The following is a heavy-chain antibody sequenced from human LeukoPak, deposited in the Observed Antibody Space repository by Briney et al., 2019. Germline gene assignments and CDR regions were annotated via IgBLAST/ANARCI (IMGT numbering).Heavy chain of an antibody. D-gene: IGHD5-18*01. CDR1: GFTFSDYA. CDR2: ISGTGRRT. Sequence: PGGSLRLSCAASGFTFSDYAMSWVRQAAGKGLEWVSGISGTGRRTYYTDSVKGRFTISRDDSKKTVYLQMKTLTAEDTAIYFCARHDSFIPYWGQGTLVTVSS. V-gene: IGHV3-23*01. J-gene: IGHJ4*02. CDR3: ARHDSFIPY.